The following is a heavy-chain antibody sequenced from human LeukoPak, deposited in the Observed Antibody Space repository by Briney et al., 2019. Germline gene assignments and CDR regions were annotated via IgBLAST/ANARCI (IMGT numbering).Heavy chain of an antibody. D-gene: IGHD6-13*01. V-gene: IGHV3-49*03. Sequence: TGGSLRLSCTASGFTFGDYAMSWFRQAPGKGLEWVSFIRSKAYGGTTEYAASVKGRFTISRDDSKSIAYLQMNSLKTEDTAVYYCTRDTSSNWYWENFDYLGQGTLVTVSS. CDR1: GFTFGDYA. J-gene: IGHJ4*02. CDR2: IRSKAYGGTT. CDR3: TRDTSSNWYWENFDY.